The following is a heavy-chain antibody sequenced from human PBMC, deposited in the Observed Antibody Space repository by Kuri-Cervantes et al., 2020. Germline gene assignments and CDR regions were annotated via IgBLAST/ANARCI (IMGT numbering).Heavy chain of an antibody. J-gene: IGHJ4*02. Sequence: GGSLRLSCVASGFTFSGYAMHWVRQAPGKGLEWVAIILYDGRNKYYADSVKGRFTISRDNSKNTLYLQMNSLKTEDTAVYYCTTGRGVWFRELLGYWGQGTLVTVSS. CDR1: GFTFSGYA. CDR3: TTGRGVWFRELLGY. CDR2: ILYDGRNK. V-gene: IGHV3-30*07. D-gene: IGHD3-10*01.